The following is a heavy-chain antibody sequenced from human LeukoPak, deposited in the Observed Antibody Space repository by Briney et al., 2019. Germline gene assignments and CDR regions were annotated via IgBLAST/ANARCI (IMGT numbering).Heavy chain of an antibody. J-gene: IGHJ6*02. D-gene: IGHD3-10*01. CDR1: GFTFSDYY. CDR2: ISSSGSTI. V-gene: IGHV3-11*01. CDR3: ARRAVRGVIIKYYYGMDV. Sequence: PGGSLRLSCAASGFTFSDYYMSWIRQAPGKGLEWVSYISSSGSTIYYADSVKGRFTISRDNAKNSLYLQMNSLRVEDTAVYYCARRAVRGVIIKYYYGMDVWGQGTTVTVSS.